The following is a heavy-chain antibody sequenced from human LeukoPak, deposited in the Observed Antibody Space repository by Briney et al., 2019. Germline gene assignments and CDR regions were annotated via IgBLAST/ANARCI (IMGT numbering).Heavy chain of an antibody. Sequence: GGSLRLSCAASGFTFSSYSMNWVRQAPGKGLEWVSYISSSGSTIYYADSVKGRFTISRDNAKNSLYLQMNSLRAEDTAVYYCARDSLGYSSGWNDAFDIWGQETMVTVSS. J-gene: IGHJ3*02. D-gene: IGHD6-19*01. V-gene: IGHV3-48*04. CDR1: GFTFSSYS. CDR3: ARDSLGYSSGWNDAFDI. CDR2: ISSSGSTI.